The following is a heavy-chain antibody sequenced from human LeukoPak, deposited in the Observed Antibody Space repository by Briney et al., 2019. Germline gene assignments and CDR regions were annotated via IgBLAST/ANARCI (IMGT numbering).Heavy chain of an antibody. CDR3: ARQGELEVFDY. J-gene: IGHJ4*02. Sequence: SGTLSLTCAVSGGSISSSNWWSWVRQPPGKGLEWIGEIYHSGSTDYNPSLKSRVTISEDTSKNQFSLKLSSVTAADTAMYYCARQGELEVFDYWGQGTLVTVSS. CDR2: IYHSGST. D-gene: IGHD1-1*01. V-gene: IGHV4-4*02. CDR1: GGSISSSNW.